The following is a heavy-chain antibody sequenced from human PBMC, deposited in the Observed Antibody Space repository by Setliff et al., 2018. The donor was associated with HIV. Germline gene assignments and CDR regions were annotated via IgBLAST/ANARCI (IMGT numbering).Heavy chain of an antibody. CDR2: VSSDGNSK. CDR1: GFTFDRYW. D-gene: IGHD5-12*01. J-gene: IGHJ4*02. V-gene: IGHV3-74*01. CDR3: HSGYDTEEQSYFDY. Sequence: GGSLRLSCAASGFTFDRYWMHWVRQAPGKGLVWVSRVSSDGNSKTYADSVKDRFTISRDNAKNTLYLQMNSLRAEDTGVYYCHSGYDTEEQSYFDYWGQGTLVTAPQ.